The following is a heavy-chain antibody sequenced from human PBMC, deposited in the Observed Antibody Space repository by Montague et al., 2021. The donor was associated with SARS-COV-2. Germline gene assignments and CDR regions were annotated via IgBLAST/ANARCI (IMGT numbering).Heavy chain of an antibody. CDR1: GGSIRSSSYY. CDR3: ARTTWLRGYFDF. D-gene: IGHD5-12*01. CDR2: IYYSGST. V-gene: IGHV4-39*07. J-gene: IGHJ2*01. Sequence: SETLSLTCTVSGGSIRSSSYYWGWIRQPPGKGLECIGSIYYSGSTYYNPSLKSRVTISVDTSKNHFSLKLSSVTAADTAVYYCARTTWLRGYFDFWGRGTLVTVSS.